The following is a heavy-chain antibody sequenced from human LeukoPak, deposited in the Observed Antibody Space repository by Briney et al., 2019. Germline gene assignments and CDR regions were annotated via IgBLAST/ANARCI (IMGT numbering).Heavy chain of an antibody. D-gene: IGHD3-10*01. CDR2: ISGSGGST. J-gene: IGHJ4*02. V-gene: IGHV3-23*01. CDR3: AKGGFTMVRGAYYFDY. CDR1: GFTFSSYA. Sequence: GGSLRLSCAASGFTFSSYAMSWVRQAPGKGLEWVPAISGSGGSTYYADSVKGRFTISRDNSKNTLYLQMNSLRAEDTAVYYCAKGGFTMVRGAYYFDYWGQGTLVTVSS.